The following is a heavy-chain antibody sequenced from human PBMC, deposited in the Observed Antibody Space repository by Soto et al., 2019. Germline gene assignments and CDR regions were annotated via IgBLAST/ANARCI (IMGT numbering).Heavy chain of an antibody. J-gene: IGHJ4*02. CDR1: GYTFNSFG. CDR2: ISAYNGNT. D-gene: IGHD3-22*01. V-gene: IGHV1-18*04. Sequence: QVHLEQSGAEVRKPGASVKVSCKASGYTFNSFGINWVRQAPGQGLEWLGWISAYNGNTNYAQKFHGRVTMTADTSTTTAYLELTSLRSDDTAVYYCAREFQYDSGGFHELYFWGQVTLVTVSS. CDR3: AREFQYDSGGFHELYF.